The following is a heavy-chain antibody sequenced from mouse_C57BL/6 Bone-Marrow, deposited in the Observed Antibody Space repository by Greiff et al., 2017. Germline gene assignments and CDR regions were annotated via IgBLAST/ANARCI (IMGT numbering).Heavy chain of an antibody. D-gene: IGHD1-1*01. V-gene: IGHV1-64*01. CDR3: ARLLPLYYYAMDY. J-gene: IGHJ4*01. CDR1: GYTFTSYW. Sequence: QVQLQQPGAELVKPGASVKLSCKASGYTFTSYWMHWVKQRPGQGLEWIGMIHPNSGSTNYNEKFQSKATLTVDKSSSTAYVQLSSLTSEDSAVYYCARLLPLYYYAMDYWGQGTSVTVSS. CDR2: IHPNSGST.